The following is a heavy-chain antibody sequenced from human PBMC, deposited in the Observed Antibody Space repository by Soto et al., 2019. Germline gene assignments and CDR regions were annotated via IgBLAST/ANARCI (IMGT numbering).Heavy chain of an antibody. J-gene: IGHJ4*02. CDR2: IIPILGIA. CDR1: GGTFSSYT. V-gene: IGHV1-69*02. CDR3: TRHNTYYYGSDSYYFFDF. D-gene: IGHD3-10*01. Sequence: SVKVSCKASGGTFSSYTISWVRQAPGQGLEWMGRIIPILGIANYAQKFQGRVTITADKSTSTAYMELSSLRSEDTAVYYCTRHNTYYYGSDSYYFFDFWGQGTPVTVSS.